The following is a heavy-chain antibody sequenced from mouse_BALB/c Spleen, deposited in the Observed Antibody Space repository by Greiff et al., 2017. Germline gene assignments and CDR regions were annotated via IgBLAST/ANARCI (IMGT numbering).Heavy chain of an antibody. V-gene: IGHV5-17*02. CDR1: GFTFSSFG. J-gene: IGHJ4*01. CDR2: ISSGSSTI. Sequence: EVKLEESGGGLVQPGGSRKLSCAASGFTFSSFGMHWVRQAPEKGLEWVAYISSGSSTIYYADTVKGRFTISRDNPKNTLFLQMTSLRSEDTAMYYCARWDYYENYYAMDYWGQGTSVTVSS. CDR3: ARWDYYENYYAMDY. D-gene: IGHD1-1*01.